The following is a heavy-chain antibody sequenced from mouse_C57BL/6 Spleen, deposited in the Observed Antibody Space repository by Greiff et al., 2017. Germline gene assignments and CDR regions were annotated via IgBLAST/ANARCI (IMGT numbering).Heavy chain of an antibody. D-gene: IGHD1-1*01. Sequence: QVQLKESGAELARPGASVKMSCKASGYTFTSYTMHWVKQRPGQGLEWIGYINPSSGYTKYNQKFKDKATLTADKSSSTAYMQLSSLTSEDSAVYYCAREGYYGSSYARYFDVWGTGTTVTVSS. CDR1: GYTFTSYT. CDR3: AREGYYGSSYARYFDV. CDR2: INPSSGYT. J-gene: IGHJ1*03. V-gene: IGHV1-4*01.